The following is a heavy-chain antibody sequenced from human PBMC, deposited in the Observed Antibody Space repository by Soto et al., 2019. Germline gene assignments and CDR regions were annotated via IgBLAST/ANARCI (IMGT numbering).Heavy chain of an antibody. D-gene: IGHD6-13*01. Sequence: QITLKESGPTLVKPTQTLTLTCTFSGFSLSTSGVGVGWIRQPPGKALEWLALIYWADDKRYSPSLKSRLTITKDTTKNQGVLTMTNMDPVDTATYYCAHSRSWPSSWYHFDPWGQGTLVTVSS. J-gene: IGHJ5*02. V-gene: IGHV2-5*02. CDR1: GFSLSTSGVG. CDR2: IYWADDK. CDR3: AHSRSWPSSWYHFDP.